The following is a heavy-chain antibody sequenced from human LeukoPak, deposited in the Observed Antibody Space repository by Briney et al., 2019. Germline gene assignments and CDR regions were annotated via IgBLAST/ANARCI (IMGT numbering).Heavy chain of an antibody. J-gene: IGHJ4*02. CDR3: ARKYYYDSSDNY. V-gene: IGHV4-34*01. D-gene: IGHD3-22*01. Sequence: PSETLSLTCAVYGGSFSGYYWSWICKPPGKSLEWIGEINHSGSTNYNPSLKSRVTISVDTSKNQFSLKLRSVTAADTAVYYCARKYYYDSSDNYWGQGTLVTVSS. CDR1: GGSFSGYY. CDR2: INHSGST.